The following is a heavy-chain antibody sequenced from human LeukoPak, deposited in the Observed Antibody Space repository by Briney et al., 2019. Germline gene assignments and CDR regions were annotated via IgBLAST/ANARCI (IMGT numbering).Heavy chain of an antibody. CDR1: GYTFTGYY. D-gene: IGHD3-10*01. Sequence: GASVKVSCKASGYTFTGYYMHWVRQAPGQGLEWMGWINPNSGGTNYAQKFQGRVTMTWDTSISTAYMELSRLRSDDTAVYYCARGITMVREAPFQHWGQGTLVTVSS. CDR3: ARGITMVREAPFQH. CDR2: INPNSGGT. J-gene: IGHJ1*01. V-gene: IGHV1-2*02.